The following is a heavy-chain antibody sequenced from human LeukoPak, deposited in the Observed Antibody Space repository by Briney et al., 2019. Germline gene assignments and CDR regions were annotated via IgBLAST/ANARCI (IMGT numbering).Heavy chain of an antibody. J-gene: IGHJ4*02. Sequence: GGSLRLSCVGSGFSLSEYEIHWVRQAPGKGLEWVAVVSYDGGHKYYADSVKGRFTISRDTSSDTVSLQMNSLRVEDTAVYYCARDRINMMVLGHDSGLDFWGQGTLVTVSS. V-gene: IGHV3-30*04. CDR2: VSYDGGHK. D-gene: IGHD3-22*01. CDR3: ARDRINMMVLGHDSGLDF. CDR1: GFSLSEYE.